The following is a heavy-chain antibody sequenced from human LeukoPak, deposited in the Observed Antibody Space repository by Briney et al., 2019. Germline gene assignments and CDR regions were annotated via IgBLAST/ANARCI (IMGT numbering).Heavy chain of an antibody. Sequence: GGSLRLSCATSGFTFSSYGFHWVRQAPGKGLEWVAVIWYDGSKEYYVESVKGRFTISRDSSTNTVYLQMNSLRGEDTAVYYCARESAGISSDIWGQGTMVTVSS. CDR1: GFTFSSYG. J-gene: IGHJ3*02. D-gene: IGHD2-15*01. CDR2: IWYDGSKE. V-gene: IGHV3-33*01. CDR3: ARESAGISSDI.